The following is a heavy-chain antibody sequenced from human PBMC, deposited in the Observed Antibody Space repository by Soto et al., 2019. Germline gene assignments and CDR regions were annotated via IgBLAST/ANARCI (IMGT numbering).Heavy chain of an antibody. CDR1: GASISRGAYY. D-gene: IGHD7-27*01. CDR3: ARGVLANWGPENWFDP. V-gene: IGHV4-31*03. Sequence: SETLALTCSVSGASISRGAYYWSWIRQHPGKGLEWIGNIYYSGSAYYNPSLKSRVAISVDTSQNQFSLRLSSVTAADTAVYYCARGVLANWGPENWFDPWGQGTLVTVSS. J-gene: IGHJ5*02. CDR2: IYYSGSA.